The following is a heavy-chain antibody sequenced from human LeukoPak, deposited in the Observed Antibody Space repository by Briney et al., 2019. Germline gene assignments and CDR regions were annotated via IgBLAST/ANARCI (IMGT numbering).Heavy chain of an antibody. D-gene: IGHD2-15*01. CDR3: AKTYMTPTTPIQH. CDR1: GFTFSIYE. Sequence: PGGSLRLSCAAYGFTFSIYEMNWVRQAPGKGLEWVSYISSSGSTIYYADSVKGRFTISRDNAKNSLYLQMNSLRAEDTAVYYCAKTYMTPTTPIQHWGQGTLVTVSS. J-gene: IGHJ1*01. CDR2: ISSSGSTI. V-gene: IGHV3-48*03.